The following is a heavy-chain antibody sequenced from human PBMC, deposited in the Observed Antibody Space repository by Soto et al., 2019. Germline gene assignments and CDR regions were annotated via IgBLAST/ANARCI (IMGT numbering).Heavy chain of an antibody. CDR1: GGTFSSYA. V-gene: IGHV1-69*13. J-gene: IGHJ5*02. CDR3: ARSPVFGVAPGWFDP. Sequence: GASVKVSCKASGGTFSSYAISWVRQAPGQGLEWMGGIIPIFGTANYAQKFQGRVTITADESTSTAYMELSSLRSEDTAVYYCARSPVFGVAPGWFDPWGQGTLVTVS. CDR2: IIPIFGTA. D-gene: IGHD3-3*01.